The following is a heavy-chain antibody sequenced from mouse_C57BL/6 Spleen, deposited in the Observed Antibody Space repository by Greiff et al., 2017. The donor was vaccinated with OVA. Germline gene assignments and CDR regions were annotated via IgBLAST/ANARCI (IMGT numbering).Heavy chain of an antibody. D-gene: IGHD4-1*01. J-gene: IGHJ1*03. Sequence: QVQLQQSGPELVKPGASVKISCKASGYAFSSSWMNWVKQRPGKGLEWIGRIYPGDGDTNYNGKFKGKATLTADKSSSTAYMQLSSLTSEDSAVYFCARGRDWDDGYFDVWGTGTTVTVSS. V-gene: IGHV1-82*01. CDR2: IYPGDGDT. CDR1: GYAFSSSW. CDR3: ARGRDWDDGYFDV.